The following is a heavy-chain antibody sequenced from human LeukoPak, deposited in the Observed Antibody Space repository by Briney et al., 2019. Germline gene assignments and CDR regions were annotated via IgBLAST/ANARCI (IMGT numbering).Heavy chain of an antibody. CDR3: VKRTGLYFDY. CDR1: GFTFSSSA. V-gene: IGHV3-64D*09. D-gene: IGHD1-1*01. CDR2: ISSNGGST. J-gene: IGHJ4*02. Sequence: GGSLRLSCSASGFTFSSSAIHWVRQAPGKGLEYVSGISSNGGSTYNADSVKGRFTISRDNSKNTVYLQMSSLRPEDTDLYYCVKRTGLYFDYWGQGTLVTVSS.